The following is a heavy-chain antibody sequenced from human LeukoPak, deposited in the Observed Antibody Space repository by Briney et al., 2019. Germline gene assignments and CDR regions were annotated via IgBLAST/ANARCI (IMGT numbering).Heavy chain of an antibody. D-gene: IGHD5-24*01. Sequence: GEPLQFSCQASGYSFATYLIAWVGQIHGKGLEWMGVIYPGDSDTTYSPSLQGQVTISADKSINTAYLQWTSLKASDTAVYYCARPARKGGTDGGCVDVWGQGTTVTVSS. CDR2: IYPGDSDT. J-gene: IGHJ6*01. CDR3: ARPARKGGTDGGCVDV. CDR1: GYSFATYL. V-gene: IGHV5-51*01.